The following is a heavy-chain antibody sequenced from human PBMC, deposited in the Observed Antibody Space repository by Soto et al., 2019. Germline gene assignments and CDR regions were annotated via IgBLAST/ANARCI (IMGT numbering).Heavy chain of an antibody. J-gene: IGHJ4*02. Sequence: PGGSLRLSCPASGFTFVSSWMHWVRQAPARGLEWVSRINLDGSITDYADSVKGRFTISRDNAKNTLYLQMNNLRADDTAVYYCVSLYFDYWGQGTLVTV. CDR3: VSLYFDY. CDR1: GFTFVSSW. V-gene: IGHV3-74*01. D-gene: IGHD2-2*02. CDR2: INLDGSIT.